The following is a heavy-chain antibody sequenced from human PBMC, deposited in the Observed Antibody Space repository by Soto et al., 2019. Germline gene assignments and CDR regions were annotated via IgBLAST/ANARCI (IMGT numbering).Heavy chain of an antibody. J-gene: IGHJ6*02. CDR3: ATSVGIAPTGEDGMDV. Sequence: QVQLVQSGAEVKKTGSSVKVSCKASGCTFSIYGFSWVRQAPGQGPEWIGGIIPILTTPSYAQKFQGRVTIVADESTTTVYMELSSLKFEDTAVYYCATSVGIAPTGEDGMDVWGQGTSVNVSS. D-gene: IGHD2-8*02. CDR2: IIPILTTP. V-gene: IGHV1-69*01. CDR1: GCTFSIYG.